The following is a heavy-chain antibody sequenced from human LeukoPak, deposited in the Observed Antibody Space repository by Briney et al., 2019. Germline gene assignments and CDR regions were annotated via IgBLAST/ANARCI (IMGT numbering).Heavy chain of an antibody. J-gene: IGHJ4*02. D-gene: IGHD3-10*01. V-gene: IGHV4-38-2*02. Sequence: PSETLSLTCTVPGYSISSGYYWGWIRQPPGKGLEWIGSIYHSGSTYYNPSLKSRVTISVDTSKNQFSLKLSSVTAADTAVYYCARVHPRFNYYGSGSYVDYWGQGTLVTVSS. CDR3: ARVHPRFNYYGSGSYVDY. CDR2: IYHSGST. CDR1: GYSISSGYY.